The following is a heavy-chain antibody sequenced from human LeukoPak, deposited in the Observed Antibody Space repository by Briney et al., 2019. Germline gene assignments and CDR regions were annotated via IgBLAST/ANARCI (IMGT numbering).Heavy chain of an antibody. CDR2: ISSSGTTI. J-gene: IGHJ6*03. Sequence: GGSLRLSSAASAFTFCSYEMNWVRQAPGKGLKWLSYISSSGTTIYYADSVKGRFTIYTDNAKNSLYLHMHTLRAEATSVYYCARSVQPFYYYYMDVWGKGTTVTVSS. CDR3: ARSVQPFYYYYMDV. D-gene: IGHD4-17*01. CDR1: AFTFCSYE. V-gene: IGHV3-48*03.